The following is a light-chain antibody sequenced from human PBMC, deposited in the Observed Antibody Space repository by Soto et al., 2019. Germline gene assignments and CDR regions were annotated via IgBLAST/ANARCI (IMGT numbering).Light chain of an antibody. CDR3: AAWDDSLNAVV. J-gene: IGLJ2*01. CDR2: TNN. CDR1: TSNLGGNT. Sequence: QSVLTQPPSVSGTPGHKVSISCSGSTSNLGGNTVNWYQQLPGTAPKLLIYTNNQRPSGVPDRFSGSKSGTSASLAISGLRSEDEADFYCAAWDDSLNAVVFGGGTNLTVL. V-gene: IGLV1-44*01.